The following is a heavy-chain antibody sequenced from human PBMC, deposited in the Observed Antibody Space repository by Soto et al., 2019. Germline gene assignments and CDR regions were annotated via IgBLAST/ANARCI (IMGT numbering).Heavy chain of an antibody. V-gene: IGHV3-48*01. CDR3: ARDLTLFDY. CDR2: IGRSSATI. CDR1: GFTFSSYS. J-gene: IGHJ4*02. Sequence: QLVESGGGLVQPGGSLRLSCAASGFTFSSYSMNWVRQAPGKGLEWVSYIGRSSATIYYADSVKGRFTISRDNAKNSLYLLMNSLRADDTAVYYCARDLTLFDYWGQGTLVTVSS.